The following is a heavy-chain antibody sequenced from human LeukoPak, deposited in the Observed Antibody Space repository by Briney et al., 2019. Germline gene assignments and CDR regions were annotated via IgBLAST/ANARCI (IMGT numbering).Heavy chain of an antibody. D-gene: IGHD1-26*01. CDR1: GFTFTHYW. CDR3: ARESGSYLNDAFDI. Sequence: GGSLRLSFAASGFTFTHYWMSWVRQAPGKGLEWVANIKQDGSEKYYVDSVKGRFTISRDNAKNSLYLQMNSLRAEDTAVYYCARESGSYLNDAFDIWGQGTMVTVSS. CDR2: IKQDGSEK. J-gene: IGHJ3*02. V-gene: IGHV3-7*01.